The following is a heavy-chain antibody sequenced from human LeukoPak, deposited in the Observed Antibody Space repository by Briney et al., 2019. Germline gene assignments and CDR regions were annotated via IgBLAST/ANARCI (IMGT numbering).Heavy chain of an antibody. V-gene: IGHV2-5*02. CDR1: GFSLSASGVA. CDR3: VSAWGSGTLGD. Sequence: SGPTLVKPTQTLTLTCSFSGFSLSASGVAVGWIRQPPGKALDWLGFTYWDGDKRYSPSLKSRLTITKDTFKKEVVLTLTNMDPVDTATYYCVSAWGSGTLGDWGQGALVTVSS. J-gene: IGHJ4*02. D-gene: IGHD1-26*01. CDR2: TYWDGDK.